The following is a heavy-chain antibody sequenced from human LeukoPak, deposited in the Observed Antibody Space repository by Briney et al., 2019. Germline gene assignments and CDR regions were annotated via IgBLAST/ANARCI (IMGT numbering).Heavy chain of an antibody. CDR3: ARGTVDIVAREHGGGFDP. J-gene: IGHJ5*02. D-gene: IGHD5-12*01. CDR2: IYYSGST. Sequence: SETLSLTCTVSGGSISSYYWSWIRQPPGKGLEWIGYIYYSGSTNYNPSLKSRVTISVDTSKNQFSLKLSSVTAADTAVYYCARGTVDIVAREHGGGFDPWGQGTQVTVSS. V-gene: IGHV4-59*01. CDR1: GGSISSYY.